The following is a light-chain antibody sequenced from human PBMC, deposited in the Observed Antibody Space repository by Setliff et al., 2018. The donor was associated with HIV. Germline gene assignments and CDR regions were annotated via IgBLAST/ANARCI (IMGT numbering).Light chain of an antibody. Sequence: QSALTQPASVSRSPGESITIFCIGTTSDIGAYEYVSWYQLHPGRAPKLLIYEVTNRPSGMSIRFSGSKSGNTASLTISGLQAEDEGDYYCSSYTRTNIWVFGGGTKVTVL. J-gene: IGLJ3*02. V-gene: IGLV2-14*01. CDR2: EVT. CDR3: SSYTRTNIWV. CDR1: TSDIGAYEY.